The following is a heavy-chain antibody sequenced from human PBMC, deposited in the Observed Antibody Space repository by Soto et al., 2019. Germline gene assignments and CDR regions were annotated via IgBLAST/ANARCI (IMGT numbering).Heavy chain of an antibody. J-gene: IGHJ4*02. Sequence: DVQLVESGGGLVQPGRSLRLSCAASXFTFDDYAMHWVRQGPGKGLEWVSSISWNSGNLGYADSVKGRFTFSRDNAKNSLYLQMNSLRGEDTALYYCAKGASTTVFAFNDYWGQGTLVTVSS. V-gene: IGHV3-9*01. D-gene: IGHD4-17*01. CDR1: XFTFDDYA. CDR3: AKGASTTVFAFNDY. CDR2: ISWNSGNL.